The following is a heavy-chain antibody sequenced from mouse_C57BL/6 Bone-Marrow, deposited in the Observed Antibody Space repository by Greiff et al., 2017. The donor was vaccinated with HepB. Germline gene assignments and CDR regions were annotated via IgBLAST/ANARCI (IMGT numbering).Heavy chain of an antibody. J-gene: IGHJ4*01. Sequence: VQLQQSGAELVKPGASVKISCKASGYAFSSYWMNWVKQRPGKGLEWIGQIYPGDGDTNYNGKFKGKATLTADKSSSTAYMQLSSLTSEDSAVYFCARGGFYYGSSSLYYAMDYWGQGTSVTVSS. CDR2: IYPGDGDT. CDR3: ARGGFYYGSSSLYYAMDY. V-gene: IGHV1-80*01. D-gene: IGHD1-1*01. CDR1: GYAFSSYW.